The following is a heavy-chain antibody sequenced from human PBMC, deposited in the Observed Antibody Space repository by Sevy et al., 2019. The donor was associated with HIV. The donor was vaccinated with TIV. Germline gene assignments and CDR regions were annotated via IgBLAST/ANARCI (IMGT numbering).Heavy chain of an antibody. CDR2: INPNSGGT. CDR3: ARGDDFWSGYYPLNYYYGMDV. D-gene: IGHD3-3*01. J-gene: IGHJ6*02. CDR1: GYTFTGYY. Sequence: ASVKVSCKASGYTFTGYYMHWVRQAPGQGLEWMGWINPNSGGTNYAQKFQGRVTMTRDTSISTAYMELSRLRSDDTAVYYCARGDDFWSGYYPLNYYYGMDVWGQGTTVTVSS. V-gene: IGHV1-2*02.